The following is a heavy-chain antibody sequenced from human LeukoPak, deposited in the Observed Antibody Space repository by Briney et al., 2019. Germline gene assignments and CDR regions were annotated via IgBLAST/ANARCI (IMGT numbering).Heavy chain of an antibody. V-gene: IGHV1-8*01. Sequence: ASVTLTCKASGYTFTSYDINWVRQATGQGLEWMGWMNPNSGNTGYAQKFQGRVTMTRNTSISTAYMELSSLRSEDTAVYYCAKGSYDSSGYHYYYYYYYMDVWGKGTTVTVSS. D-gene: IGHD3-22*01. CDR1: GYTFTSYD. J-gene: IGHJ6*03. CDR3: AKGSYDSSGYHYYYYYYYMDV. CDR2: MNPNSGNT.